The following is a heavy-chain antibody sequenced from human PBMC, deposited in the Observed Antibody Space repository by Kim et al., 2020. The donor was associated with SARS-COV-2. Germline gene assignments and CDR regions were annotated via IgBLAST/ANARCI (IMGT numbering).Heavy chain of an antibody. J-gene: IGHJ4*02. CDR2: ISGSGGST. V-gene: IGHV3-23*01. CDR1: GFTFSSYA. Sequence: GGSLRLSCAASGFTFSSYAMSWVRQAPGKGLEWVSAISGSGGSTYYADSVKGRFTISRDNSKNTLYLQMNSLRAEDTAVYYCAKDLLSGRWELYYFDYWGQGTLVTVSS. CDR3: AKDLLSGRWELYYFDY. D-gene: IGHD1-26*01.